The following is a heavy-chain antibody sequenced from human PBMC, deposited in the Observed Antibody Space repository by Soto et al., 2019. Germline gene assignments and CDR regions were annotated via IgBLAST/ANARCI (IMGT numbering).Heavy chain of an antibody. J-gene: IGHJ6*02. CDR3: ARSEETYNDVLTGMDLYYYYFGMDV. CDR1: ADSISSSSYF. D-gene: IGHD3-9*01. V-gene: IGHV4-39*01. Sequence: SETLSLTCTVSADSISSSSYFWGWIRQPPGKGLEWIGTIYYSGSTSYNPSLKSRVTISLDTSKNQFSLRLTSVTAADTAVYHCARSEETYNDVLTGMDLYYYYFGMDVWGQGTTVTVSS. CDR2: IYYSGST.